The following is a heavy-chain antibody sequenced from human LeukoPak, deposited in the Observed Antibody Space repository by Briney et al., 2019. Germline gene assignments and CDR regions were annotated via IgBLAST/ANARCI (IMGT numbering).Heavy chain of an antibody. V-gene: IGHV3-48*03. CDR2: ITGSSGTI. J-gene: IGHJ6*04. CDR1: GFTFSSYE. D-gene: IGHD3-10*02. CDR3: AELGITMIGGV. Sequence: GGSLRLSCAASGFTFSSYEMNWVRQAPGKGLEWVSYITGSSGTIYYADSVKGRFTISRDNAKNSLYLQMNSLRAEDTAVYYCAELGITMIGGVWGKGTTVTISS.